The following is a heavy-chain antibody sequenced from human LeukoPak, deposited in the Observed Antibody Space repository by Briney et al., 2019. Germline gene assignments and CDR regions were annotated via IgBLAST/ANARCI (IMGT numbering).Heavy chain of an antibody. CDR3: ARDYYGSGTYYKDY. J-gene: IGHJ4*02. Sequence: ASVRVSCKASGYTFTAYYLHWVRQAPGQGLEWMGWIHPNSGGTNYAQNFQGRVSMTTDTSISTVYMELSRLRSDDTAVYYCARDYYGSGTYYKDYWGQGALVTVSS. CDR1: GYTFTAYY. CDR2: IHPNSGGT. D-gene: IGHD3-10*01. V-gene: IGHV1-2*02.